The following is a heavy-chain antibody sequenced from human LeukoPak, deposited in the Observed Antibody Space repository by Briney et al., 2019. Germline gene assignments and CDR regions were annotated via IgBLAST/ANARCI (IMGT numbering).Heavy chain of an antibody. Sequence: SQTLSLTCTVSGGSISSGSYYWCWIRHPAGKGLEWIGRIYTSGSTNYNPSLKSRVTISADTSKNQFSLKLSSVTAADTAVYYCARGVVVRGWFDPWGQGTLLTVSS. D-gene: IGHD2-15*01. CDR2: IYTSGST. CDR1: GGSISSGSYY. V-gene: IGHV4-61*02. CDR3: ARGVVVRGWFDP. J-gene: IGHJ5*02.